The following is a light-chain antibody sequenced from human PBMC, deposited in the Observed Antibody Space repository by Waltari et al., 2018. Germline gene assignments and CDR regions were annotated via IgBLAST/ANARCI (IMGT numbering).Light chain of an antibody. V-gene: IGKV3-20*01. J-gene: IGKJ2*02. CDR2: SAS. CDR1: QTVNSKY. CDR3: QQYYTTPCT. Sequence: EIVLTQSPGTLSLSPGERATLSCRASQTVNSKYLTWYQQKTGQAPRLLIYSASNRASGIPDRFSGSGSGTDFTLTISSLQAEDLAVYYCQQYYTTPCTFGQGTRLEIK.